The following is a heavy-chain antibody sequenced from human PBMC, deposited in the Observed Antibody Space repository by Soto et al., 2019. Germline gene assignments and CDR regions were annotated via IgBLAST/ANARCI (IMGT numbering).Heavy chain of an antibody. D-gene: IGHD6-19*01. CDR3: ARVTRGSGDWFDP. V-gene: IGHV1-18*01. CDR2: ISTYNGNT. J-gene: IGHJ5*02. CDR1: SETFASYD. Sequence: VQLMQSGTEVKKPGASVKVSCKASSETFASYDITWVRQAPGQGLEWMGWISTYNGNTKYAQNVQGRVSMTTDTSTSTAYMGLRSLKSDDTAVYYCARVTRGSGDWFDPWGQGTLVPVSS.